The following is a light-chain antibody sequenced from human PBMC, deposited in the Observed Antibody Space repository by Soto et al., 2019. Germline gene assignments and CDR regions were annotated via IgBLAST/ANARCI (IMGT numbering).Light chain of an antibody. CDR2: GAS. J-gene: IGKJ1*01. V-gene: IGKV3-15*01. CDR3: QQYNSWPPT. CDR1: QSVSSN. Sequence: EIVMTQSPVTLSVSPGERPTLSCRASQSVSSNLAWYQQKPGQAPRLLIYGASTRATGIPATFSGSGSGTEFTLTISSLQSEDFAVYYCQQYNSWPPTFGQGTQVDIK.